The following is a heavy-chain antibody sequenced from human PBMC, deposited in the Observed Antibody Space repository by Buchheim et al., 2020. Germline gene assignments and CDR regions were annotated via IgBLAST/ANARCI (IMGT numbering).Heavy chain of an antibody. V-gene: IGHV3-30*18. CDR1: GFTFSSYG. Sequence: QVQLVESGGGVVQPGRSLRLSCAASGFTFSSYGMHWVRQAPGKGLEWVAVISYDGSNKYYADSVKGRFTISRDNSKNTLYLQMNSLRAEDTAAYYCAKDVGLRDYYYYYGMDVWGQGTT. CDR2: ISYDGSNK. CDR3: AKDVGLRDYYYYYGMDV. D-gene: IGHD5-12*01. J-gene: IGHJ6*02.